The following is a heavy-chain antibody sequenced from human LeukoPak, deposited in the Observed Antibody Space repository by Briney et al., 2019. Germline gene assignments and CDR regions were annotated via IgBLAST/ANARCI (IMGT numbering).Heavy chain of an antibody. V-gene: IGHV1-3*01. CDR2: MNAGNGNT. J-gene: IGHJ5*02. CDR1: GFPFTDYI. CDR3: TREVWGFDP. Sequence: ASVKVSCKASGFPFTDYIIHWVRQAPGQRLEWMGWMNAGNGNTKYSQNFQGRVTITRDTSASTAYMELSSLRSEDTAVYYCTREVWGFDPWGQGTLVTVSS. D-gene: IGHD7-27*01.